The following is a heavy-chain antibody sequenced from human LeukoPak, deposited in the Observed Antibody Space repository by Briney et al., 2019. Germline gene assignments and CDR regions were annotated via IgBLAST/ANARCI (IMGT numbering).Heavy chain of an antibody. Sequence: ASVKVSCKXSGFTFTSSAMQWVQQARRQRLEWIGWIVVGSGNTNYAQKFQERVTITRDMSTSTAYMELSSLRSEDTAVYYCAADLSSADIVVVPAAIWGQGTLVTVSS. V-gene: IGHV1-58*02. CDR2: IVVGSGNT. J-gene: IGHJ4*02. D-gene: IGHD2-2*02. CDR3: AADLSSADIVVVPAAI. CDR1: GFTFTSSA.